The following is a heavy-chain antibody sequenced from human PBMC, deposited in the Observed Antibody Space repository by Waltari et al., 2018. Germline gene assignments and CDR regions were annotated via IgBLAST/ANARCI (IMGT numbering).Heavy chain of an antibody. Sequence: QVQLQESGPGLVKPSQTLSLTCTVSGGSISSGSYYWSWIRQPAGKGLEWIGYIYTSGSTNDNPSLKSRVTISVDTSKNQFSLKLSSVTAADTAVDYCARERDYYGSCSPPENWGQGTLVTVSS. CDR3: ARERDYYGSCSPPEN. V-gene: IGHV4-61*09. CDR1: GGSISSGSYY. CDR2: IYTSGST. D-gene: IGHD3-10*01. J-gene: IGHJ4*02.